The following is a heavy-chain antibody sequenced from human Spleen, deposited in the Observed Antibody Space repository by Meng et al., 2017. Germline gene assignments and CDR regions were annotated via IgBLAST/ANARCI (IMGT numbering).Heavy chain of an antibody. Sequence: QRWGAGLLKPSEPRSLTCVVSGWSFSDYYWSWIRRPPGKGREWIGEINHSGSTNYNPSLESRATISVDTSQNNLSLKLSSVTAADSAVYYCARGPTTMAHDFDYWGQGTLVTVSS. J-gene: IGHJ4*02. CDR1: GWSFSDYY. CDR3: ARGPTTMAHDFDY. D-gene: IGHD4-11*01. V-gene: IGHV4-34*01. CDR2: INHSGST.